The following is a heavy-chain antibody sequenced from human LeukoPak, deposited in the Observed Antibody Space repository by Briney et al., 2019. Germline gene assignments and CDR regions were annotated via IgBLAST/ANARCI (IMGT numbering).Heavy chain of an antibody. CDR1: GGSFSGYY. CDR2: IHSTGST. CDR3: TRDRYSLSN. V-gene: IGHV4-59*01. Sequence: SETLSLTCAVYGGSFSGYYWSWIRQSPGKTLEWIGYIHSTGSTNYNPSLKSRVTISADTSKNQFSLKLNSVTAADTAVYYCTRDRYSLSNWSPGTLVTVSS. J-gene: IGHJ4*02. D-gene: IGHD2-15*01.